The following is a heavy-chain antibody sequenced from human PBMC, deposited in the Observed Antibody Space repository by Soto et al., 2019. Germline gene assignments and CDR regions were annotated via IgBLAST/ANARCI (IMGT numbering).Heavy chain of an antibody. CDR1: GGSFSGYY. CDR2: VNHSGST. Sequence: QVQLQQWGAGLLKPSETLSLTCGVYGGSFSGYYWSWIRQPPGKGLEWIGEVNHSGSTNYNPSLKSRVTISVDTSKNQFSLKLSSVTAAATALYYCARKYLPYYGSGSPYGMDVWGQGTTVTVSS. CDR3: ARKYLPYYGSGSPYGMDV. J-gene: IGHJ6*02. V-gene: IGHV4-34*01. D-gene: IGHD3-10*01.